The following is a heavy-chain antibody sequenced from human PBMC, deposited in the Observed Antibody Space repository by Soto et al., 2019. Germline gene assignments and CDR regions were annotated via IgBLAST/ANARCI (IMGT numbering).Heavy chain of an antibody. Sequence: GGSLRLSCAASGFTFSSYAMSWVRQAPGKGLEWVSAISGSGGSTYYADSVKGRFTISRDNSKNTLYLQMNSLRAEDTAVYYCAKDQLYYDFWSGSKAKFDYWGQGTLVTVSS. D-gene: IGHD3-3*01. V-gene: IGHV3-23*01. CDR3: AKDQLYYDFWSGSKAKFDY. J-gene: IGHJ4*02. CDR2: ISGSGGST. CDR1: GFTFSSYA.